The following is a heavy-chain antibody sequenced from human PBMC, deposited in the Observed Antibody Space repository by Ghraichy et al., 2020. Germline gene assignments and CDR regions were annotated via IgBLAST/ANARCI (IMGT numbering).Heavy chain of an antibody. Sequence: LNISCKGSGYSFTSYWIGWVRQMPGKGLEWMGIIYPGDSDTRYSPSFQGQVTISADKSISTAYLQWSSLKASDTAMYYCARSGEGGDYDPYYFDYWGQGTLVTVSS. CDR2: IYPGDSDT. J-gene: IGHJ4*02. D-gene: IGHD4-17*01. CDR1: GYSFTSYW. V-gene: IGHV5-51*01. CDR3: ARSGEGGDYDPYYFDY.